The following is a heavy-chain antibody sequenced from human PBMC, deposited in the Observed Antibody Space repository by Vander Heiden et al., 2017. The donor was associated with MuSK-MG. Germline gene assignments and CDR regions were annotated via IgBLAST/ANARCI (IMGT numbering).Heavy chain of an antibody. J-gene: IGHJ4*02. CDR3: ARWGGNYYDSSGYYPY. Sequence: QVQLQESGPGLVKPSETLSLTCTVSGGPISSYYWSWIRQPPGKGLEWIGYIYYSGSTNYNPSLKSRVTISVDTSKNQFSLKLSSVTAADTAVYYCARWGGNYYDSSGYYPYWGQGTLVTVSS. D-gene: IGHD3-22*01. CDR1: GGPISSYY. CDR2: IYYSGST. V-gene: IGHV4-59*01.